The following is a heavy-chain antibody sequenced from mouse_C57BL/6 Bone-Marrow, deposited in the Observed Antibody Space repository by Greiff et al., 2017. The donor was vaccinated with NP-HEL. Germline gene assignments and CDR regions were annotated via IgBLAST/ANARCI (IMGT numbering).Heavy chain of an antibody. CDR1: GYTFTSYG. Sequence: VQVVESGAELARPGASVKLSCKASGYTFTSYGISWVKQRTGQGLEWIGEIYPRSGNTYYNEKFKGKATLTADKSSSTAYMELRSLTSEDSSVYFCARSAGRGFAYWGQGTLVTVSA. CDR3: ARSAGRGFAY. V-gene: IGHV1-81*01. D-gene: IGHD3-1*01. J-gene: IGHJ3*01. CDR2: IYPRSGNT.